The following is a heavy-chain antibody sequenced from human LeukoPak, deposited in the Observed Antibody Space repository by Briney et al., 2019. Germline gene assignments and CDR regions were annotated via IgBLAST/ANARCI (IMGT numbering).Heavy chain of an antibody. CDR2: INPNSGGT. CDR3: ARVRIGQQLDKYYYYAMDV. D-gene: IGHD6-13*01. Sequence: ASVKVSCKASGYTFTGYYMHWVRQAPGQGLEWMGWINPNSGGTNYAQKFQGRATMTTDTSISTAYMEVSRLRSDDTAVYYCARVRIGQQLDKYYYYAMDVWGQGTTATVSS. CDR1: GYTFTGYY. J-gene: IGHJ6*02. V-gene: IGHV1-2*02.